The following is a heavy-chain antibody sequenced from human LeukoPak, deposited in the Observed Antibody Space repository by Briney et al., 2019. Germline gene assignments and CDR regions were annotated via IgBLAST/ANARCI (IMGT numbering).Heavy chain of an antibody. CDR2: ISGDGSVT. Sequence: GGSLTLSCAASGFTFRDFSMHWVRQDPGKGLEWVSLISGDGSVTHYADSVKGRFTISRDNSKNSLYLQMSSLRIEDTAFYHCAKGNNSRSYNFDYWGQGALVTVSS. D-gene: IGHD2/OR15-2a*01. J-gene: IGHJ4*02. CDR1: GFTFRDFS. CDR3: AKGNNSRSYNFDY. V-gene: IGHV3-43*02.